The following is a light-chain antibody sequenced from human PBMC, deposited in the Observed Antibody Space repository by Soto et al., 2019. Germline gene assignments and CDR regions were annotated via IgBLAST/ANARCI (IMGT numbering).Light chain of an antibody. CDR2: GAS. V-gene: IGKV3-20*01. J-gene: IGKJ2*01. CDR1: QSVSSTS. CDR3: QQYGSSPPYT. Sequence: EVVLTQSPGTLSLSPGERATLSCRASQSVSSTSLAWYQRKPGQAPRLLIYGASSRATGIPDRFSGSGSGTDFTLTISRLEPEDFAVYYCQQYGSSPPYTFGQGTKLEIK.